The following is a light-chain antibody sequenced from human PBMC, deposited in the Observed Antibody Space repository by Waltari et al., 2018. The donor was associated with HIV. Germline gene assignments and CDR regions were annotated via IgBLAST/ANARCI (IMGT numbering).Light chain of an antibody. V-gene: IGKV1-9*01. CDR2: YTS. CDR1: QGINHF. CDR3: QQVNRSPLT. Sequence: DIQLTQSPSFLSASVGDRVPTTSPAIQGINHFLAWHQQKPGKAPKLLIYYTSTLYRGVPSRFSGSGSGTEFTLKISSLQPEDFATYYCQQVNRSPLTFGEGTKVEIK. J-gene: IGKJ4*01.